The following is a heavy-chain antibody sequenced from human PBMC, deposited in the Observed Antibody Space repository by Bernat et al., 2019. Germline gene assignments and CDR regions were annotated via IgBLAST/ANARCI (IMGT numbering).Heavy chain of an antibody. CDR1: GYTFTSYA. D-gene: IGHD3-10*01. V-gene: IGHV1-3*01. CDR2: INAGNGNT. CDR3: ARDAAYYYGSGSYSDY. Sequence: QVQLVQSGAEVKKPGASVKVSCKASGYTFTSYAILWVRQAPGQRLECMGWINAGNGNTQYSQKFQGRVTITRDTSASTDYMELSSLISEDTAVYYCARDAAYYYGSGSYSDYWGQGTLVTVSS. J-gene: IGHJ4*02.